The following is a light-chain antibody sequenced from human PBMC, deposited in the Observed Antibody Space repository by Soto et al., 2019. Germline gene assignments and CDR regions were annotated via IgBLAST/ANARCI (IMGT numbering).Light chain of an antibody. CDR3: SLYSTTSTKYV. V-gene: IGLV2-14*01. J-gene: IGLJ1*01. Sequence: QSALAQPASVSGSPGQSITISCTGTSSDIGYYNYVSWYQQHPGKVPKLMIYEVSNRPSGVSSRFSGSKSGNTASLTISGLQAEDEADYYCSLYSTTSTKYVFGPGTKVTVL. CDR2: EVS. CDR1: SSDIGYYNY.